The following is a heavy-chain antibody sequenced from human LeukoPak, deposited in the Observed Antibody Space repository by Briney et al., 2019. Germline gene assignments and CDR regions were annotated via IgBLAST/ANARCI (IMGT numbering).Heavy chain of an antibody. CDR1: GFTVSSNY. J-gene: IGHJ4*02. V-gene: IGHV3-66*01. CDR3: ARDSAGVSSFDY. D-gene: IGHD3-10*01. Sequence: GGSLRLSCAASGFTVSSNYMSWVRQAPGKGLEWVSVIYSGGSTYYADSVKGRFTISRDNSKNTLYLQMNSLRAEDTAVYYCARDSAGVSSFDYWGQGTLVTVSP. CDR2: IYSGGST.